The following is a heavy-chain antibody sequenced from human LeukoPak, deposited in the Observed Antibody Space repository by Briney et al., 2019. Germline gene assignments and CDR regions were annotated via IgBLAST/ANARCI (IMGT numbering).Heavy chain of an antibody. Sequence: SETLSLTCAVYGGSFGGYYWSWIRQPPGKGLEWIGEINHRGSTNYNPSLKSRVTVSLDTSKNQFSLKLSSVTAADTAVYYCARDFRSSWGGYFDYWGQGTLVTVSS. D-gene: IGHD6-13*01. V-gene: IGHV4-34*01. J-gene: IGHJ4*02. CDR1: GGSFGGYY. CDR2: INHRGST. CDR3: ARDFRSSWGGYFDY.